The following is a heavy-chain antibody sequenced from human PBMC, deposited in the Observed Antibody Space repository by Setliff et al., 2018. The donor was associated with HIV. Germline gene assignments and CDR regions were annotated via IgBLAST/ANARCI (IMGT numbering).Heavy chain of an antibody. CDR1: GFTFSNYW. V-gene: IGHV3-74*01. D-gene: IGHD1-26*01. Sequence: GGSLRLSCAASGFTFSNYWMHWVRQAPGKGLVWVSRINSDGSGTKYADSVKGRFTMSRDNAKNTLYLQMNSLRAEDTALYFCTRDRGRPDSFDIWGQGTMVTVSS. CDR2: INSDGSGT. J-gene: IGHJ3*02. CDR3: TRDRGRPDSFDI.